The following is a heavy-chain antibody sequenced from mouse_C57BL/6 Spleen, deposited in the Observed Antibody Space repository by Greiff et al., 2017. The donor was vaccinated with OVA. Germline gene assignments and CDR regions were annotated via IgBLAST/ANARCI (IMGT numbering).Heavy chain of an antibody. Sequence: EVQLQQSGPGLVKPSQSLSLTCSVTGYSITSGYYWNWIRQSPGNKLEWMGYISYDGSNNYNPSLKNRITITRDTSKNQFFLKLNSVTTEDTATYYCARVLRENWYFDVWGTGTTVTVSS. CDR1: GYSITSGYY. V-gene: IGHV3-6*01. CDR2: ISYDGSN. D-gene: IGHD1-1*01. J-gene: IGHJ1*03. CDR3: ARVLRENWYFDV.